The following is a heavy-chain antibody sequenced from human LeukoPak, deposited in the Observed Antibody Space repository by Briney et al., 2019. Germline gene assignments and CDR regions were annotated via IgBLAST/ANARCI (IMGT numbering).Heavy chain of an antibody. CDR3: ARGPSLHTNWVGGRWFDP. J-gene: IGHJ5*02. CDR1: GYTFTGYY. Sequence: ASVKVSCKASGYTFTGYYMHWVRQAPGQGLEWMGWISAYNGNTNYAQKVQGRVTMTRNNSISTAYMELSSLRSEDTAMYFCARGPSLHTNWVGGRWFDPWGQGTRVTVSS. V-gene: IGHV1-2*02. CDR2: ISAYNGNT. D-gene: IGHD1-1*01.